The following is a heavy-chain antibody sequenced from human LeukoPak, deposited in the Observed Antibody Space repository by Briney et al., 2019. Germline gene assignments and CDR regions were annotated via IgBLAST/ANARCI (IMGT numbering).Heavy chain of an antibody. J-gene: IGHJ4*02. D-gene: IGHD2-15*01. Sequence: PGGSLRLSCAVSGFTAGYNYMSWVRQAPGKGLEWVSVNYRGDTYYSDSVKGRFIISRDDSKNTVFLQMNSLSADDTAVYFCTSYYCSSGSCYFDTWGQGTLVAVSS. V-gene: IGHV3-53*01. CDR2: NYRGDT. CDR3: TSYYCSSGSCYFDT. CDR1: GFTAGYNY.